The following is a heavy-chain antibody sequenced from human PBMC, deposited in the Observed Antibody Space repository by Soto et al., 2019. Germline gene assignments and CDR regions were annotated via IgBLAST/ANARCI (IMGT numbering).Heavy chain of an antibody. J-gene: IGHJ5*02. V-gene: IGHV1-69*01. CDR1: GGTFSSYA. CDR2: IIPIFGTA. D-gene: IGHD3-10*01. Sequence: QVQLVQSGAEVKKPGSSVKVSCKASGGTFSSYAISWVRQAPGQGLEWMGGIIPIFGTANYAQKFQGRVTITAGESKGPAHMELSSLRTEDTAVYYCARRTVLLNFDPWGQGTLVTVSS. CDR3: ARRTVLLNFDP.